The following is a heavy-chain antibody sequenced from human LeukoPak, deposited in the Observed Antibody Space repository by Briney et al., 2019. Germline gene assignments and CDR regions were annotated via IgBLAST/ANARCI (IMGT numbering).Heavy chain of an antibody. Sequence: SVKVSCKASGGTFSSYAISWVRQAPGQGLEWMGGIIPIFGTANYAQKFQGRVTITTDESTSTAYMELSSLRSEDAAVYYCARAKGIRFLECLLTMDVWGKGTTVTVSS. V-gene: IGHV1-69*05. CDR2: IIPIFGTA. CDR1: GGTFSSYA. J-gene: IGHJ6*04. CDR3: ARAKGIRFLECLLTMDV. D-gene: IGHD3-3*01.